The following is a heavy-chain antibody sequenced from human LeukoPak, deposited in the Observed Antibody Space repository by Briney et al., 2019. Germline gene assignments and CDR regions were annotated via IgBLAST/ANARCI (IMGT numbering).Heavy chain of an antibody. CDR3: ARLYYYDRRNYYFAY. D-gene: IGHD3-22*01. J-gene: IGHJ4*02. Sequence: GESLKISCKGSGYSFSTYWIGWVRQMPGKGLEWMGIIYPGDSYTIYSPSFRGQVTISADKSISTAFLQWSSLKASDPAIYYCARLYYYDRRNYYFAYWGQGTLVTVSS. CDR1: GYSFSTYW. V-gene: IGHV5-51*01. CDR2: IYPGDSYT.